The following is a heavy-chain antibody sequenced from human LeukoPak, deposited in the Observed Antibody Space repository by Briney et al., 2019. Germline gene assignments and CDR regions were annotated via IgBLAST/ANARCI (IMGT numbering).Heavy chain of an antibody. CDR3: ARVQSRYCSSSTCHYDY. D-gene: IGHD2-2*01. Sequence: PGGSLRLSCAASGFTFNTYWMSWVRQAPGKGLEWVANIKQDGGEKYYVDSVKGRFTISRDNAENSMFLQMNSLRAEDTAVYYCARVQSRYCSSSTCHYDYWGQGTLVTVSS. V-gene: IGHV3-7*05. CDR2: IKQDGGEK. CDR1: GFTFNTYW. J-gene: IGHJ4*02.